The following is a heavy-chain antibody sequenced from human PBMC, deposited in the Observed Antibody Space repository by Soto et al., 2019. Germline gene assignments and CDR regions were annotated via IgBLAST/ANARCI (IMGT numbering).Heavy chain of an antibody. CDR1: GGSIRSKNW. Sequence: QVQLQESGPGLVKPSGTLSLTCAVSGGSIRSKNWWSWVRQSPGRGLEWSGEMSHSGNTNYNPSLKSRVTISVYKSKNQFSLKLDSVTAADTAVYYCARVTHPDYGDNRYYSYMDVWGKGTTVTVSS. CDR3: ARVTHPDYGDNRYYSYMDV. V-gene: IGHV4-4*02. CDR2: MSHSGNT. J-gene: IGHJ6*03. D-gene: IGHD4-17*01.